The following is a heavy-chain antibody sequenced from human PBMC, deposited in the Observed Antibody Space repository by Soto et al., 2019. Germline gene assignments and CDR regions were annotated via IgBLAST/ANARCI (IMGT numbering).Heavy chain of an antibody. D-gene: IGHD3-10*01. CDR1: GFTVSSNY. CDR3: AKDRRITMVRGVLRSFDS. Sequence: VQLVESGGGLIQPGGSLRLSCAAYGFTVSSNYMSWVRQAPGKGLEWVSGISASGETSYYADSVKGRFTISRDNFQSTLYLQINSLRADDTAVYYCAKDRRITMVRGVLRSFDSWGQGTLVTVSS. V-gene: IGHV3-53*01. J-gene: IGHJ4*02. CDR2: SASGETS.